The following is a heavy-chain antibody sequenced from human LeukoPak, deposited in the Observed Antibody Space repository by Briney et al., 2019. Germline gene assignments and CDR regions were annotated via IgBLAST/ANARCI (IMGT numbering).Heavy chain of an antibody. CDR3: ARSSGWYGGTWYYFDY. V-gene: IGHV4-59*01. CDR2: IYYSGST. J-gene: IGHJ4*02. D-gene: IGHD6-19*01. Sequence: PSETLSLTCTVSGGSISSYYWSWIRQPPGKGLEWIGYIYYSGSTNYNPSLKSQVTISVDTSKNQFSLKLSSVTAADTAVYYCARSSGWYGGTWYYFDYWGQGTLVTVSS. CDR1: GGSISSYY.